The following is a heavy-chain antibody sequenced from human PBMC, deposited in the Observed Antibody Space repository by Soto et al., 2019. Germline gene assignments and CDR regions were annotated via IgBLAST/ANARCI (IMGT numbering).Heavy chain of an antibody. CDR3: ARDGDPGYSFWSGPLGGGRFDP. CDR2: IVPLFGTA. J-gene: IGHJ5*02. Sequence: QVQLVQSGAEVKEPGSSVNVSCKTSGGTFGNTAVTWVRQVPGQGLEWIGGIVPLFGTANYAQKFRGRVMIPADESTSTAYMDLSSLRSDDTAIYYGARDGDPGYSFWSGPLGGGRFDPWGQGTLVTVSS. V-gene: IGHV1-69*12. D-gene: IGHD3-3*01. CDR1: GGTFGNTA.